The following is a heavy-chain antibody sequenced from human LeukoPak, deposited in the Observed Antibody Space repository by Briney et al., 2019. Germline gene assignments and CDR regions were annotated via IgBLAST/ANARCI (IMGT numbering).Heavy chain of an antibody. V-gene: IGHV3-73*01. J-gene: IGHJ4*02. Sequence: PGGSLRLSCVASGFGFSASAIHWVSQASGKGLEWVSRVRGKPHSSAISYGASVQGRFTISRDNSKNTAYLQMSSLKIEDTAVYYCSREGTTAPAGTAQDYWGQGTLVIVSS. CDR3: SREGTTAPAGTAQDY. CDR2: VRGKPHSSAI. CDR1: GFGFSASA. D-gene: IGHD4-11*01.